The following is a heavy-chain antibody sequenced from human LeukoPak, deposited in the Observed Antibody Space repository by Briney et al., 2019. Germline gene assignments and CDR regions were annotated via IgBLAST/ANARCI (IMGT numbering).Heavy chain of an antibody. D-gene: IGHD3-10*01. CDR1: GFTFTTYA. CDR3: ARDLPGWFGESVDY. Sequence: ASVTVSCKASGFTFTTYAIHWVRQAPGQGLEWMGWITPGGGTNYPQKFQGRVTMTRDTSISTAYMELSRLRSDDTAVYYCARDLPGWFGESVDYWGQGTLVTVSS. CDR2: ITPGGGT. J-gene: IGHJ4*02. V-gene: IGHV1-2*02.